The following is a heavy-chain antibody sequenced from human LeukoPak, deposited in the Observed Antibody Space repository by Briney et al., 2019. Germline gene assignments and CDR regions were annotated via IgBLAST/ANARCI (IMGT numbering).Heavy chain of an antibody. D-gene: IGHD3-10*01. CDR1: GFTFSSYS. J-gene: IGHJ4*02. CDR2: ISSSSSYI. Sequence: GGSLRLSCAASGFTFSSYSMNWVRQAPGKGLEWVSSISSSSSYIYYADSVKGRFTISRDNAKNSLYLQMNSLRAEDTAVYYCWYYYGSGSYYRGLDYWGQGTLVTVSS. CDR3: WYYYGSGSYYRGLDY. V-gene: IGHV3-21*01.